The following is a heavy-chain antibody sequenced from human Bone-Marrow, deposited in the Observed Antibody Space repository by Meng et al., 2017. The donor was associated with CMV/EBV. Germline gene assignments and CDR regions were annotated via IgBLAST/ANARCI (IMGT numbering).Heavy chain of an antibody. J-gene: IGHJ4*02. V-gene: IGHV4-38-2*02. CDR1: GYSISSGYY. D-gene: IGHD2-2*02. Sequence: SETLSLTCTVSGYSISSGYYWGWIRQPPGKGLEWIGRIYHSGSTYYNPSLKSRVTISVDTSKNQFSLKMGSVTAADTAVYYCARVTTVPAAIHSYSFDYWGQGTLVTVSS. CDR2: IYHSGST. CDR3: ARVTTVPAAIHSYSFDY.